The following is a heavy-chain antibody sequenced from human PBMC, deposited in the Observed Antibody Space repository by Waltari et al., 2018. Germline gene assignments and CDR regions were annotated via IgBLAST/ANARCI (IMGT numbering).Heavy chain of an antibody. V-gene: IGHV3-30*07. Sequence: QVQLVESGGGVVRPGRSLSLSCEASGFTFILHSLHWVRQAPGKGLEWVAGISYDGSDEYYADSVRGRFTISRDDSKDTVNLQMNSLRPEDTAVYYCARDGPLQIQSWYSFDYWGQGTLVTVSS. CDR2: ISYDGSDE. CDR1: GFTFILHS. J-gene: IGHJ4*02. D-gene: IGHD5-18*01. CDR3: ARDGPLQIQSWYSFDY.